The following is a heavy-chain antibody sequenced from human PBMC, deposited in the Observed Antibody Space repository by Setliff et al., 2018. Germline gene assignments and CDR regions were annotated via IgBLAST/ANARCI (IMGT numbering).Heavy chain of an antibody. J-gene: IGHJ4*02. Sequence: ASVKVSCKASGYTFISYALHWVRQAPGQRLQWMGWINPASGNTKYSQEFQGRVTITRDTSATTVYMELTSLTAADTGTYYCARGGTYRYFDYWGQGTLVTVSS. CDR2: INPASGNT. V-gene: IGHV1-3*03. CDR1: GYTFISYA. CDR3: ARGGTYRYFDY.